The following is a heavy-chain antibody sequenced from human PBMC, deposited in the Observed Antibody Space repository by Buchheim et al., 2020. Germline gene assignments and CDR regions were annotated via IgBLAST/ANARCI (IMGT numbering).Heavy chain of an antibody. CDR1: GGTFSSYA. V-gene: IGHV1-69*04. Sequence: VKKPGSSVKVSCKASGGTFSSYAISWVRQAPGQGLEWMGRIIPILGIANYAQKFQGRVTITADKSTSTAYMELSSLRSEDTAVYYCARGRPNYYDSSGYYTAPFDYWGQGTL. J-gene: IGHJ4*02. CDR3: ARGRPNYYDSSGYYTAPFDY. D-gene: IGHD3-22*01. CDR2: IIPILGIA.